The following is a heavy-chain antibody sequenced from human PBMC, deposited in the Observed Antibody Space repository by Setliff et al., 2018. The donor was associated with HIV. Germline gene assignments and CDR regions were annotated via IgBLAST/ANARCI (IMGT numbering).Heavy chain of an antibody. CDR1: GYSISRGYY. V-gene: IGHV4-38-2*01. D-gene: IGHD2-21*01. J-gene: IGHJ3*02. CDR3: ARGYGHIVEVIASDAFDI. CDR2: IYHSGST. Sequence: ETLSLTCAVSGYSISRGYYWGWIRQPTGKGLEWIGNIYHSGSTFYNPSLKSRVTTSVDTSKNQFSLKLRSVTAADTAVYYCARGYGHIVEVIASDAFDIWGQGIMVTVSS.